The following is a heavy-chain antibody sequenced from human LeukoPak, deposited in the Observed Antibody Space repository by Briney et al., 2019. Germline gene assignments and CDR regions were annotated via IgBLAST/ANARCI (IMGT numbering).Heavy chain of an antibody. D-gene: IGHD3-9*01. CDR2: ISYDGSNK. V-gene: IGHV3-30*04. J-gene: IGHJ4*02. Sequence: PGRSLRLSCAVSRFIFSDFAMHWVRQAPGKGLEWVAVISYDGSNKYYADSVKGRFTISRDNSKNTLYLQMNSLRAEDTAVYYCARGYYDILTGYLHHYFDYWGQGTLVTVSS. CDR3: ARGYYDILTGYLHHYFDY. CDR1: RFIFSDFA.